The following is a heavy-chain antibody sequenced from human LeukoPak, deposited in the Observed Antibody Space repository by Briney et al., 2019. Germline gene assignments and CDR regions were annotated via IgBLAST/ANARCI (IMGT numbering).Heavy chain of an antibody. CDR1: GFTFSSYR. J-gene: IGHJ4*02. CDR3: ARSRDYYDSSGYYPNDC. Sequence: PGGSLRLSCAASGFTFSSYRMHWVRQGPGKGLVWVSRSNSDGSSTSYADSVKGRFTISRDNAKNTLYLQMNSLRAEDTAVYYCARSRDYYDSSGYYPNDCWGQGTLVTVSS. D-gene: IGHD3-22*01. CDR2: SNSDGSST. V-gene: IGHV3-74*01.